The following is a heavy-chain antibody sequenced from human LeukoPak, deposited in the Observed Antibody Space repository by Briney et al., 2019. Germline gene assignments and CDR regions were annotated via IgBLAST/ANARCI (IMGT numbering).Heavy chain of an antibody. CDR3: VRGKYQLPQ. J-gene: IGHJ4*02. V-gene: IGHV1-8*01. CDR1: GYTFTSYD. CDR2: MNPNSGNT. D-gene: IGHD2-2*01. Sequence: ASVKVSCKASGYTFTSYDINWVRQATGQGLEWMGWMNPNSGNTDYAQKFQGRVTMTRNTSISTAYMELSSLRSDDTAVYYCVRGKYQLPQWGQGTLVTVSS.